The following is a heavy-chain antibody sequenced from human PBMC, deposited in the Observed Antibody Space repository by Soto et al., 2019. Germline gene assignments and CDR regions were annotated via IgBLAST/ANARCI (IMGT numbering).Heavy chain of an antibody. CDR1: GFTFSSYG. J-gene: IGHJ6*02. CDR3: ARDRSYCSSTSCHYYYYGMDV. D-gene: IGHD2-2*01. V-gene: IGHV3-33*01. Sequence: GGSLRLSCAASGFTFSSYGMHSLHQAPVKGLEWAAVIWYDESNKYYADSVKVRFTISRDNSKNTLYLQMNSLRAEDTAVYYCARDRSYCSSTSCHYYYYGMDVWGQGTTVTVSS. CDR2: IWYDESNK.